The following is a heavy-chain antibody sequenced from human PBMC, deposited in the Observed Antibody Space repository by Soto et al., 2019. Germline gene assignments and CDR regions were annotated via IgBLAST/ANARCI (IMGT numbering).Heavy chain of an antibody. J-gene: IGHJ6*02. CDR3: ARDQGYYYDSSGYLDYGMDV. CDR1: GFTFSSYG. D-gene: IGHD3-22*01. V-gene: IGHV3-33*01. Sequence: GGSLRLSCAASGFTFSSYGMHWVRQAPGKGLEWVAVIWYDGSNKYCADSVKGRFTISRDNSKNTLYLQMNSLRAEDTAVYYCARDQGYYYDSSGYLDYGMDVWGQGTTVTVSS. CDR2: IWYDGSNK.